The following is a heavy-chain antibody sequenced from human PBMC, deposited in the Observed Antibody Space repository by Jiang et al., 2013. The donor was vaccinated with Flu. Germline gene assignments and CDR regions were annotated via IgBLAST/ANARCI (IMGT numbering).Heavy chain of an antibody. J-gene: IGHJ4*02. CDR1: GFTLSNYA. Sequence: QLVESGGGLVQPGGSLRLSCAGSGFTLSNYAMNWVRQAPGKGLEWVSTISDSDYRTYYADSVKGRFTISRDNSKNTMYLQMSSLRAEDTAVYYCAPKGGDYWGQGTLVTVSS. D-gene: IGHD1-26*01. V-gene: IGHV3-23*04. CDR3: APKGGDY. CDR2: ISDSDYRT.